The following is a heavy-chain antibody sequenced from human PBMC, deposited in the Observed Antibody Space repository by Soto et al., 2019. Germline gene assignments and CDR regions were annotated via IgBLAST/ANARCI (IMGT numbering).Heavy chain of an antibody. Sequence: EVQLVESGGGLVKPGGSLRLSCAASGFTLSGYTMNWVRQAPGKGLEWVSSISSSSSDIYYADSVKGRFTISRDNAKNSLFLQMSSLRDEDTAVYYCAKPQIARHYYYGMEVWGQGTAVTVSS. CDR3: AKPQIARHYYYGMEV. CDR1: GFTLSGYT. J-gene: IGHJ6*02. V-gene: IGHV3-21*04. CDR2: ISSSSSDI.